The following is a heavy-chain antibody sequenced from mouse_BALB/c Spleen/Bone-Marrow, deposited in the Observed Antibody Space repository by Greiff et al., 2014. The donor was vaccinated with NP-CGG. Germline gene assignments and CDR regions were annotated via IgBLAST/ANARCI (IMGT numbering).Heavy chain of an antibody. CDR3: ARRETTALDY. D-gene: IGHD1-2*01. CDR2: INPSTGYT. CDR1: GYTFTSYW. V-gene: IGHV1-7*01. J-gene: IGHJ2*01. Sequence: VQLQQSGAELAKPGASVKMSCKASGYTFTSYWMHWVKQRPGQGLEWIGYINPSTGYTEYNQKFKDKATLTADKSSSTAYMQLSSLTSEDSAVYYCARRETTALDYWGQGSTLTVSP.